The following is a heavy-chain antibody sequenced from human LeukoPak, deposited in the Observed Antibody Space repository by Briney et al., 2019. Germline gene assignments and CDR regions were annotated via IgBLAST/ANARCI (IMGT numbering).Heavy chain of an antibody. CDR1: GYTFTSYD. Sequence: ASVKVSCKASGYTFTSYDINWVRQATGQGPEWMGWMNPNSGNTGYGQKVQGRVTMTRHISTSTAYMELRSLRSEDTAVYYCARGRLTTVTTWYYHGMDVWGQGTTVTVSS. V-gene: IGHV1-8*01. CDR3: ARGRLTTVTTWYYHGMDV. D-gene: IGHD4-17*01. J-gene: IGHJ6*02. CDR2: MNPNSGNT.